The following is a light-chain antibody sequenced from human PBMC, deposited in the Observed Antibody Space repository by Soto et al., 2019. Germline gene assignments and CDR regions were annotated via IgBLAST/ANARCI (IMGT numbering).Light chain of an antibody. CDR1: SSDVGGYNY. V-gene: IGLV2-14*01. CDR3: SSYTSSNTWV. J-gene: IGLJ3*02. CDR2: DVS. Sequence: QSALTQPASVSGSPGQSITISCTGTSSDVGGYNYVSWYQQHPGKVPRLMIYDVSNRPSGLSNRFSGSKSDNTASLTISGLQAEDEADYYCSSYTSSNTWVFGGGTKLTVL.